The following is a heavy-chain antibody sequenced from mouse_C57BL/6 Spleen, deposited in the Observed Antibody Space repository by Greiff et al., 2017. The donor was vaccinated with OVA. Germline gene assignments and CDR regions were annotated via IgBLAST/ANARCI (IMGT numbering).Heavy chain of an antibody. CDR1: GYAFSSYW. CDR2: IYPGDGDT. Sequence: QVQLQQSGAELVKPGASVKISCKASGYAFSSYWMNWVKQRPGKGLEWIGQIYPGDGDTNYNGKFKGKATLTADNSSSTAYMQLSSLTSEDSAVYFCARYYYGSSYWYFDVWGTGTTVTVSS. CDR3: ARYYYGSSYWYFDV. D-gene: IGHD1-1*01. V-gene: IGHV1-80*01. J-gene: IGHJ1*03.